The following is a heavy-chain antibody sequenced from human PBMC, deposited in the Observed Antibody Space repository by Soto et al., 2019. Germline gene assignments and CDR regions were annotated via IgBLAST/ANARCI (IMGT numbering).Heavy chain of an antibody. J-gene: IGHJ4*02. CDR2: IDPSDSDT. CDR1: GYNFANNW. Sequence: PGESLKISCRGSGYNFANNWIAWVRQMPGEGLEWMGIIDPSDSDTKYSPSFQGQVTISADKSISTAFLQWSSLKASDTALYYCMRRHSLFSGSVPSDCFDFWGQGTQVTVSS. D-gene: IGHD6-25*01. CDR3: MRRHSLFSGSVPSDCFDF. V-gene: IGHV5-51*01.